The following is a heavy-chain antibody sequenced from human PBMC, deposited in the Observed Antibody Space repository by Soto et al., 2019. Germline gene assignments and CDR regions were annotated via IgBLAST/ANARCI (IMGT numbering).Heavy chain of an antibody. J-gene: IGHJ6*02. Sequence: QVQLVQSGAEVKKPGSWVKVSCKASGGTFSSYAISWVRQAPGQGLEWMGGIIPIFGTANYAQKFQGRVTITADESTSTAHMELSSLRSEDTAVYYCASSPYYDFWSGYYENYYYYGMDVWGQGTTVTVSS. CDR2: IIPIFGTA. CDR3: ASSPYYDFWSGYYENYYYYGMDV. D-gene: IGHD3-3*01. CDR1: GGTFSSYA. V-gene: IGHV1-69*01.